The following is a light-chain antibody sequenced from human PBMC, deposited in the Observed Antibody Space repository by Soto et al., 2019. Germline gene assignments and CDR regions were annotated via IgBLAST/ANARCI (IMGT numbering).Light chain of an antibody. CDR3: QKRSNWPPIT. CDR1: QSVSSY. Sequence: EIVLTQSPATLSLSPGERATLSCRASQSVSSYLAWYQQKPGQAPRLLIYDASNRATGIPARFSGSGSGTAFTLPISRLEPEDFAVYYCQKRSNWPPITFGQGTRLE. J-gene: IGKJ5*01. V-gene: IGKV3-11*01. CDR2: DAS.